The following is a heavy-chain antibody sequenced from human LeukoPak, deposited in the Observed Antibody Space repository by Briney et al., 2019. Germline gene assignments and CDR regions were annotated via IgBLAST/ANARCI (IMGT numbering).Heavy chain of an antibody. CDR3: ASSYGSGSVN. CDR1: GFTFSSYS. J-gene: IGHJ4*02. V-gene: IGHV3-48*01. Sequence: GGSLRLSCAASGFTFSSYSMNWVRQAPGKGLEWVSYISSSSGTIYYADSVKGRFTISRDNAKNSLYLQMNSLRAEDTAVYYCASSYGSGSVNWGQGTLVTVSS. D-gene: IGHD3-10*01. CDR2: ISSSSGTI.